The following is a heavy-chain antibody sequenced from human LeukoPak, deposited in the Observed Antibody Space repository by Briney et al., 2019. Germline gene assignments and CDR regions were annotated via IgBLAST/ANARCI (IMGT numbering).Heavy chain of an antibody. CDR1: GGSFSGYY. V-gene: IGHV3-20*04. CDR3: ARESIAAAGTSYDY. Sequence: ETLSLTCAVYGGSFSGYYWSWIRQPPGKGVEWVSGINWNGGSTVYADSVKGRFTISRDNAKNSLYLQMNSLRAEDTALYYCARESIAAAGTSYDYWGQGTLVTVSS. CDR2: INWNGGST. J-gene: IGHJ4*02. D-gene: IGHD6-13*01.